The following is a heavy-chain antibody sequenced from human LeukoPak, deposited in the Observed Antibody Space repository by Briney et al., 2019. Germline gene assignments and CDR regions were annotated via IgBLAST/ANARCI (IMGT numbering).Heavy chain of an antibody. CDR3: AKVYGIFGVVISSYFDY. CDR2: ISYDGSNK. J-gene: IGHJ4*02. D-gene: IGHD3-3*01. V-gene: IGHV3-30*18. CDR1: GFTFSSYG. Sequence: PGGSLRLSCAASGFTFSSYGMHWVRQAPGKGLEWVAVISYDGSNKYYADSVKGRFTISRDNSKNTLYLQMNSLRAEDTAVYYCAKVYGIFGVVISSYFDYWGQGTLVTASS.